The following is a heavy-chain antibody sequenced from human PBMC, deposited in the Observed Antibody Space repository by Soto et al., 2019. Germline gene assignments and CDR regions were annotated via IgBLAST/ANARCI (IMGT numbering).Heavy chain of an antibody. Sequence: GGSLRLSCAASGFTFDDYAMHWVRQAPGKGLEWVSLISWDGGSTYYADSVKGRFTISRDNSKNSLYLQMNSLGAEDTALYYCAKDNSAAVSSSWYDYWGQGTLVTVSS. CDR1: GFTFDDYA. CDR3: AKDNSAAVSSSWYDY. V-gene: IGHV3-43D*03. D-gene: IGHD6-13*01. J-gene: IGHJ4*02. CDR2: ISWDGGST.